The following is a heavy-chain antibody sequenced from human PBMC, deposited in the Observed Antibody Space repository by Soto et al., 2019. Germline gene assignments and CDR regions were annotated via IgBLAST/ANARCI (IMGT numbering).Heavy chain of an antibody. Sequence: EVQLLESGGDLVQPGGSLRLSCVGSGFSFDNYGMSWVRQAPGKGLEWVSAIKSDGSSTYYAASVKDRFTISRDNSKNTLYLQLNSLRAEDTAVYYCAHLGLMTFSHKHYFNHWGRGTLVTVSS. CDR1: GFSFDNYG. V-gene: IGHV3-23*01. CDR3: AHLGLMTFSHKHYFNH. D-gene: IGHD3-16*01. CDR2: IKSDGSST. J-gene: IGHJ4*02.